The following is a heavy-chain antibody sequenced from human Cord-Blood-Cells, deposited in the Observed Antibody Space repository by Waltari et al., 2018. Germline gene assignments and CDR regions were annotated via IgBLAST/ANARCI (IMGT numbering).Heavy chain of an antibody. J-gene: IGHJ6*02. Sequence: QVQLQESGPGLVKPSETLSLTCTVSGGSISSYYWRWIRQPPGKGLEWIGYVYYSGSTNYNPSLKSRVTISVDTSKNQFSLKLSSVTAADTAVYYCARNYGSGSYYGYYYYYYGMDVWGQGTTVTVSS. D-gene: IGHD3-10*01. V-gene: IGHV4-59*01. CDR2: VYYSGST. CDR1: GGSISSYY. CDR3: ARNYGSGSYYGYYYYYYGMDV.